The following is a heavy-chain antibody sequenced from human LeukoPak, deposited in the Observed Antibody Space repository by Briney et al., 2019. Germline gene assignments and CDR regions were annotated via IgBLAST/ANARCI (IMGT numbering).Heavy chain of an antibody. D-gene: IGHD3-22*01. Sequence: SGPTLVNPTQTPTLTCTFSGFSLGTSGAGVGWIRQPPGKALEWLALIYWNDDKRYRPSLKSRLTITKDTSKNQVVLTMTNMDPVDTATYYCAHLDYYDSSGYYANLHNWFDPWGQGTLGTVSS. V-gene: IGHV2-5*01. CDR2: IYWNDDK. CDR3: AHLDYYDSSGYYANLHNWFDP. J-gene: IGHJ5*02. CDR1: GFSLGTSGAG.